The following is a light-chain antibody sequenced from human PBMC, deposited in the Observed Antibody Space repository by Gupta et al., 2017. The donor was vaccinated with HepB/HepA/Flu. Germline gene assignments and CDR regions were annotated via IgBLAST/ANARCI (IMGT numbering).Light chain of an antibody. CDR2: ENN. CDR3: QTWDSTTVI. J-gene: IGLJ2*01. V-gene: IGLV3-1*01. Sequence: SYDLTQPPSVSVSPGQTASITCSGDKLGNKYAYWFQQRPGQSPVLVIYENNKRPAGIPERFSGSNSGNTASLTISGTQPVDEDDYYCQTWDSTTVIFGGGTKVTVL. CDR1: KLGNKY.